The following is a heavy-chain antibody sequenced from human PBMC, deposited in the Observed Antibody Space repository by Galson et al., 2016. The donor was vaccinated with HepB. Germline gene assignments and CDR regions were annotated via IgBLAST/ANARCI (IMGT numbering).Heavy chain of an antibody. CDR3: AKIPGGDCEFDY. V-gene: IGHV3-7*03. J-gene: IGHJ4*02. CDR1: GFTFSSNW. Sequence: SLRLSCAASGFTFSSNWMGWVHQSPGKGLEWVGNIKPDGSGKYYADSVKGRFTISRDNARNSLYLQMSSLRAEDTAIYYCAKIPGGDCEFDYWVQGTLVTVAS. CDR2: IKPDGSGK. D-gene: IGHD2-21*02.